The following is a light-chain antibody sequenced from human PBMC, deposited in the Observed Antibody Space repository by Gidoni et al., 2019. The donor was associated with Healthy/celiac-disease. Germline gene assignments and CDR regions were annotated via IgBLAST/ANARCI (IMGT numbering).Light chain of an antibody. CDR2: GES. Sequence: DIVLTQSRGTRAWSPGERANLSCRASQSVRRSYFAWYQQKPGQAPRLLIYGESSRATGIPDRFSSSGAGAEFTLTISRLEPEDFAVYYCHQYGSSSITFGQGTRLEIK. V-gene: IGKV3-20*01. CDR1: QSVRRSY. CDR3: HQYGSSSIT. J-gene: IGKJ5*01.